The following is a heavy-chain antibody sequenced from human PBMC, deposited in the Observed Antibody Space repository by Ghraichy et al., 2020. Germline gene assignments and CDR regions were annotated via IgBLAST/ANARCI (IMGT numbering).Heavy chain of an antibody. Sequence: SETPSLTCGVYGGSLSGYYWGWIRQPPGKGLEWIGEINHSGYINYNPSLKSRVIISVDTSKNQFSLEINSVTAADTAMYYCARDRVVMVGGVITYYGMDVWGQGTTVTVSS. CDR1: GGSLSGYY. V-gene: IGHV4-34*01. D-gene: IGHD3-10*01. J-gene: IGHJ6*02. CDR2: INHSGYI. CDR3: ARDRVVMVGGVITYYGMDV.